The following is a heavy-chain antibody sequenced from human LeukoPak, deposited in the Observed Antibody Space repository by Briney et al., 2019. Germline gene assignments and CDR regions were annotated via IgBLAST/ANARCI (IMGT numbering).Heavy chain of an antibody. CDR1: GYSISSDYY. CDR2: IYRSGST. J-gene: IGHJ4*02. Sequence: SETLSLTCTVSGYSISSDYYWGWIRQPPGKGLEWIGSIYRSGSTDYNPSLKSRVTISVDTSKSQFSLKLSSVTAADTAVYYCARDQEWELRTTAFDYWGQGTLVTVSS. D-gene: IGHD1-26*01. CDR3: ARDQEWELRTTAFDY. V-gene: IGHV4-38-2*02.